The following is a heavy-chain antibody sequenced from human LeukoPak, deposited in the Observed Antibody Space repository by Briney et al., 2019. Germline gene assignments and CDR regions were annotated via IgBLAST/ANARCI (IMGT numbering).Heavy chain of an antibody. CDR3: ARGSTYNIPEDY. D-gene: IGHD1-14*01. Sequence: GGSLRLSCAASGFTFSSYAMHWVRQAPGKGLEWVAVISYDGSNKYYADSVKGRFTISRDNSKNTLYLQMNSLRAEDTAVYYCARGSTYNIPEDYWGQGTLSPSPQ. CDR2: ISYDGSNK. J-gene: IGHJ4*02. V-gene: IGHV3-30*04. CDR1: GFTFSSYA.